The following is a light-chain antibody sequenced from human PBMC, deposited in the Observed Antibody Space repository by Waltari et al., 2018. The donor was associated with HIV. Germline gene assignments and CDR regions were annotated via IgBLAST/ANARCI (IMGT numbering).Light chain of an antibody. V-gene: IGLV1-44*01. CDR1: YSNIGSNP. Sequence: QSVLTQTPSLSGTPGQRVTISCSGGYSNIGSNPVNWYQQFPGTAPRLLIYSNKQRPSGVADRFSGSKSCTSASLVISELQSQDEADYHCAAWDDSLHGELFGGGTKLTVL. CDR2: SNK. J-gene: IGLJ2*01. CDR3: AAWDDSLHGEL.